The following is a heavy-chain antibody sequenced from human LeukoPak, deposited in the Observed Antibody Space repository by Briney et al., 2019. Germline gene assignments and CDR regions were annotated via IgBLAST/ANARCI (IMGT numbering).Heavy chain of an antibody. J-gene: IGHJ4*02. CDR2: ISTYNANT. D-gene: IGHD1-26*01. CDR1: GYTFTSYG. V-gene: IGHV1-18*01. Sequence: ASVKVSCKASGYTFTSYGISWVRQAPGQGLEWMGWISTYNANTHYPQKLQGRVTMTTDTSTSTAYMELRGLRSDDTAVYYCAREGPQTLGASDYWGQGTLVTVSS. CDR3: AREGPQTLGASDY.